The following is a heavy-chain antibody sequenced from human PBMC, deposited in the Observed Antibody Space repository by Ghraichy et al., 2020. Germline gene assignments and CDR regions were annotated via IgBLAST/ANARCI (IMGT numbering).Heavy chain of an antibody. J-gene: IGHJ4*02. CDR3: AHRGYNWNLDYFDY. V-gene: IGHV2-5*02. D-gene: IGHD1-7*01. Sequence: SGPTLVKPTQTLTLTCTFSGFSLSTSGVGVGWIRQPPGKALEWLALIYWDEDKRYSPSLKSRLTITKDTSKNQVVLTMTNMDPVDTATYYCAHRGYNWNLDYFDYWGQGTLVTVSS. CDR1: GFSLSTSGVG. CDR2: IYWDEDK.